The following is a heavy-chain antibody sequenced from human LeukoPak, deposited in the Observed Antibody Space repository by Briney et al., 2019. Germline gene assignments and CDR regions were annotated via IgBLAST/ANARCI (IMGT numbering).Heavy chain of an antibody. D-gene: IGHD5-24*01. CDR3: AKLVRTWVEMATIDY. J-gene: IGHJ4*02. Sequence: GGSLRLSCAASGFTFSSYGMHWVRQAPGKGLGRVAFIRYDGSNKYYADSVKGRFTISRDNSKNTLYLQMNSLRAEDTAVYYCAKLVRTWVEMATIDYWGQGTMVTVSS. CDR2: IRYDGSNK. V-gene: IGHV3-30*02. CDR1: GFTFSSYG.